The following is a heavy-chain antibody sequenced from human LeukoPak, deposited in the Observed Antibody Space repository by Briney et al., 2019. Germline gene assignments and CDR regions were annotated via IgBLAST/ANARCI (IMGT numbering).Heavy chain of an antibody. V-gene: IGHV3-23*01. CDR3: AKDITGTTRFDY. CDR2: ISGSGGST. CDR1: GFTLSSYA. J-gene: IGHJ4*02. Sequence: GGSLRLSCAASGFTLSSYAMSWVRQAPGKGLEWVSAISGSGGSTYYADSVKGRFTISRDNSKNTLYLQMNSLRAEDTAVYYCAKDITGTTRFDYWGQGTLVTVSS. D-gene: IGHD1-7*01.